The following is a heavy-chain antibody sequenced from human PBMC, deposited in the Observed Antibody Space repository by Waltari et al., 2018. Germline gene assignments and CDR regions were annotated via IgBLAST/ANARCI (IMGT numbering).Heavy chain of an antibody. CDR3: ARAGDRTYYYYYYMDV. D-gene: IGHD4-17*01. V-gene: IGHV1-69*12. Sequence: QVQLVQSGAEVKKPGSSVKVSCKASGGTFSSYAISWVRQAPGQGLEWMGGINPILGTANYAQKVQGRVTITADESTSTAYMELSSLRSEDTAVYYCARAGDRTYYYYYYMDVWGKGTTVTVSS. CDR1: GGTFSSYA. J-gene: IGHJ6*03. CDR2: INPILGTA.